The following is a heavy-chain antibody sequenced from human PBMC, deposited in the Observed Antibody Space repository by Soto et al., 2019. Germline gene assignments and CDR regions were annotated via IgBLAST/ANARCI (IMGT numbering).Heavy chain of an antibody. Sequence: QVQLQESGPGLVKPSQTLSLTCTVSGGSISSSDEFWTWIRQPPGKGLEWIGYIYYSGSTYYNPSLKSRLTRSVDTSTNQFSLKLSSVTAADTAVYYCARDRAKWKDYYYYGMDVWCQGTRVSVSS. CDR3: ARDRAKWKDYYYYGMDV. CDR2: IYYSGST. D-gene: IGHD1-1*01. CDR1: GGSISSSDEF. V-gene: IGHV4-30-4*01. J-gene: IGHJ6*01.